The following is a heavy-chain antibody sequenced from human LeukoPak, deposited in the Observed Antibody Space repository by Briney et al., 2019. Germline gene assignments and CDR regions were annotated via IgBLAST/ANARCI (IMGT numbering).Heavy chain of an antibody. V-gene: IGHV4-39*01. CDR3: ARREDGRYTIDY. D-gene: IGHD5-24*01. CDR2: IYDSGST. Sequence: SETLSLTCSVSSGSISSNNYYWGWIRQPPGKGLEWIGYIYDSGSTYYNPSLKSRVTISVDTSKNQFSLKLSSVTAADTAVYYCARREDGRYTIDYWGQGTLVTVSS. J-gene: IGHJ4*02. CDR1: SGSISSNNYY.